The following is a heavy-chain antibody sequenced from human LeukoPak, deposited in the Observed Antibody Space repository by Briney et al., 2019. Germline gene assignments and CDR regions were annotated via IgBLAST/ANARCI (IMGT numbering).Heavy chain of an antibody. V-gene: IGHV3-23*01. J-gene: IGHJ4*02. Sequence: GGSLRLSCAASGFTFTSYGMSWVCQAPGKGLEWVSSVSGTGGTTYYADSVKGRFTISRDNSQNTLFLQMNSLRAEDTALYYCAKNSGYSYGRNDYWGQGTLVTVSS. D-gene: IGHD5-18*01. CDR3: AKNSGYSYGRNDY. CDR1: GFTFTSYG. CDR2: VSGTGGTT.